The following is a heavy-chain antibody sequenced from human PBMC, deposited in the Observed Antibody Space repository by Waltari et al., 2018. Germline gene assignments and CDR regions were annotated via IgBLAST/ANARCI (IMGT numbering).Heavy chain of an antibody. V-gene: IGHV4-39*01. CDR2: ISYSGST. J-gene: IGHJ5*02. Sequence: QLQLQESGPGLVKPSETLSLTCTVSGGSISRESYYWGWNRQPPGKGLEWIGIISYSGSTYYNPSLKSRVTISVDTSKNQFSLKLSSVTAADTAVYYCARLSYHIVTGYGWFDPWGLGTLVTVSS. CDR3: ARLSYHIVTGYGWFDP. D-gene: IGHD3-9*01. CDR1: GGSISRESYY.